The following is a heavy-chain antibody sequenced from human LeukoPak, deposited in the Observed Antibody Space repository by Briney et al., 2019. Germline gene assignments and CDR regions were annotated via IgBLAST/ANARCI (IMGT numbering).Heavy chain of an antibody. J-gene: IGHJ4*02. Sequence: GGSLRLSCSASGFTFSSYAMHWVRQAPGKGLEYVSAISSNGGSTYYADSVKGRFTISRDNSKNTLYLQMSSLRAEDTAVYYCVKSQSRQQYYFDYWGQGTLVTVSS. CDR1: GFTFSSYA. CDR2: ISSNGGST. CDR3: VKSQSRQQYYFDY. V-gene: IGHV3-64D*06. D-gene: IGHD5-24*01.